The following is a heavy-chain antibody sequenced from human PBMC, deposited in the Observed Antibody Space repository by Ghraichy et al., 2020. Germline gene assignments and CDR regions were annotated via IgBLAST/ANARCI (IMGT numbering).Heavy chain of an antibody. J-gene: IGHJ6*02. V-gene: IGHV3-7*01. CDR3: ARDDPYYDFWSGYYTYYGMDV. D-gene: IGHD3-3*01. Sequence: GGSLRLSCAASGFTFSSYWMSWVRQAPGKGLEWVANIKQDGSEKYYVDSVKGRFTISRDNAKNSLYLQMNSLRAEDTAVYYCARDDPYYDFWSGYYTYYGMDVWGQGTTVTVSS. CDR2: IKQDGSEK. CDR1: GFTFSSYW.